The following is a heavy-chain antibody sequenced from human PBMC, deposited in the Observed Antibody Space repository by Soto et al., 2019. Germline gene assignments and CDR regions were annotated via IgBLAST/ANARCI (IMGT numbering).Heavy chain of an antibody. J-gene: IGHJ6*02. CDR2: IIPIFGTA. V-gene: IGHV1-69*12. D-gene: IGHD5-12*01. CDR3: ARDGYNYESTTYYGMDV. Sequence: QVQLVQSGAEVKKPGSSVKVSCKASGGTFSSYAISWVRQAPGQGLEWMGGIIPIFGTANYAQKFQGRVTITADESTSTAYMELSSLRSEDTAVYYCARDGYNYESTTYYGMDVWGQGTTVTVSS. CDR1: GGTFSSYA.